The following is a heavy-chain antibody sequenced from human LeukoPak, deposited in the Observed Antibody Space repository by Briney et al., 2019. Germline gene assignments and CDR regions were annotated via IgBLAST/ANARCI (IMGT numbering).Heavy chain of an antibody. J-gene: IGHJ3*02. Sequence: PSGTLSLTCTVSGGSISSSSYYWGWIRQPPGKGLEWIGSIYYTGGTYYNPSLKSRLTISVDTSKNQFSLKLSSVTAADTAVYYCARAAARGWGAFDIWGQGTMVTVSS. CDR1: GGSISSSSYY. D-gene: IGHD3-10*01. CDR3: ARAAARGWGAFDI. CDR2: IYYTGGT. V-gene: IGHV4-39*07.